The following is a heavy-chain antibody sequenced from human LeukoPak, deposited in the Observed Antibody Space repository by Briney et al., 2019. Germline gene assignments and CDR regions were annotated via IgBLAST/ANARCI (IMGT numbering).Heavy chain of an antibody. D-gene: IGHD6-13*01. V-gene: IGHV4-39*01. CDR2: IYYTGTT. CDR1: GGSISSAAYY. J-gene: IGHJ5*02. Sequence: TSETLSLTCTVSGGSISSAAYYWGWVRQPPGKGLDWIGSIYYTGTTYYSPSLQTRATLSFDTYKNQFSLKLTSVTAADTAVYFCARRPIAAGNNWFDPWGQGPLVTVSS. CDR3: ARRPIAAGNNWFDP.